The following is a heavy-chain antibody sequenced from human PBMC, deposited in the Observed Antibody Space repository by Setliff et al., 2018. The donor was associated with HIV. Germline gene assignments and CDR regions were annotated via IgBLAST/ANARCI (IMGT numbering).Heavy chain of an antibody. Sequence: SETLSLTCTVSGGSISSYYWSWIWQLPGKGLEWIGYVHYSGSTNYNPSLKSRVTISVDTSKNQFSLKLSSVTAADTAVYYCARHSYTRDPFDYWGQGTLVTVSS. CDR1: GGSISSYY. V-gene: IGHV4-59*08. CDR3: ARHSYTRDPFDY. D-gene: IGHD1-20*01. J-gene: IGHJ4*02. CDR2: VHYSGST.